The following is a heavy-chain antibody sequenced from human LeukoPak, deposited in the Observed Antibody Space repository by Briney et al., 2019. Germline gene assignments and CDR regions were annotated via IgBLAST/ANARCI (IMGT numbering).Heavy chain of an antibody. Sequence: PGGSLRLSCATSGFTFSSYAMSWVRQAPGKGLEWGSGIGASGGSTYYADSVKGWFTISRDNSKNTLYLQMNSLRTEDTAVYYCAKAEGYDILTGLDYWGQGTLVTVSS. CDR3: AKAEGYDILTGLDY. CDR2: IGASGGST. J-gene: IGHJ4*02. V-gene: IGHV3-23*01. D-gene: IGHD3-9*01. CDR1: GFTFSSYA.